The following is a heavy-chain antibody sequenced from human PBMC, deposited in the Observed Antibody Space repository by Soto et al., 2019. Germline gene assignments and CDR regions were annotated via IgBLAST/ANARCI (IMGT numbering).Heavy chain of an antibody. V-gene: IGHV3-13*04. Sequence: EVQLVESGGGLVQPGGSLRLSCSASGFTFSSYDMHWVRQGTGKGLEWVSAIGTTGDTYYAGSVKGRFTISRENAKNSLYLQMNSLRAGDRAIYFCARAIGPTLFDYWGQGTLVTVSS. CDR2: IGTTGDT. CDR1: GFTFSSYD. D-gene: IGHD3-22*01. J-gene: IGHJ4*02. CDR3: ARAIGPTLFDY.